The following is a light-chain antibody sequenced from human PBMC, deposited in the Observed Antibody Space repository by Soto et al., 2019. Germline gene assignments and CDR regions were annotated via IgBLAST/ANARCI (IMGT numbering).Light chain of an antibody. CDR2: DVS. Sequence: QSALTQPASVSGSPGQSITISCTGTSSDVGGYNYVSWYQQHPGKAPKLMIYDVSDRPSGVSNRFSGSKSGNTASLTISGLQAEDEADYYCSSYTISSTLLGCGGGTQLTVL. CDR3: SSYTISSTLLG. V-gene: IGLV2-14*01. J-gene: IGLJ2*01. CDR1: SSDVGGYNY.